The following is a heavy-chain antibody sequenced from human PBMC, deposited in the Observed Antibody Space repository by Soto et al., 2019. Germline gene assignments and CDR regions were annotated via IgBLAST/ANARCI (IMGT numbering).Heavy chain of an antibody. V-gene: IGHV1-18*04. D-gene: IGHD5-12*01. J-gene: IGHJ4*02. Sequence: QVQLVQSGAEVKKPGASVKVSCKASGYTFTSYGISWVRQAPGQGLEWMGWISAYNGNTNYAQKLQGRVTMTTDTSTSTGYMELRSLRSDDTAVYYCARLERGYSGYDYIDYWGQGTLVTVSS. CDR3: ARLERGYSGYDYIDY. CDR1: GYTFTSYG. CDR2: ISAYNGNT.